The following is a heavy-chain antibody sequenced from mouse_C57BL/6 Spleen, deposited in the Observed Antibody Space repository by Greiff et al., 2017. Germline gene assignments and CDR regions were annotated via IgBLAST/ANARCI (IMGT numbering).Heavy chain of an antibody. CDR3: ARHKGYYSNYFDY. Sequence: QVQLQQSGAELVKPGASVKLSCKASGYTFTESSIHWVQQRAGQGLEWIGWFYPGSGSVKYNEKFKDKATLTADKSSSTVYIELSSLTSEDAEVYFCARHKGYYSNYFDYWGQGTTLTVSS. CDR1: GYTFTESS. V-gene: IGHV1-62-2*01. J-gene: IGHJ2*01. CDR2: FYPGSGSV. D-gene: IGHD2-5*01.